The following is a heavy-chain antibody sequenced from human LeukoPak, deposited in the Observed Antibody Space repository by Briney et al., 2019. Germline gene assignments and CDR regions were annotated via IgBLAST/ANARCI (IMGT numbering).Heavy chain of an antibody. CDR2: ISSSSSYI. CDR1: GFTFSSYS. D-gene: IGHD3-3*01. J-gene: IGHJ6*03. V-gene: IGHV3-21*01. Sequence: GESLKISCAASGFTFSSYSMNWVRQAPGKGLEWVSSISSSSSYIYYADSVKGRFTISRDNAKNSLYLQMNSLRAEDTAVYYCARDAGSYDFWSGYYGLRNYYMDVWGKGTTVTVSS. CDR3: ARDAGSYDFWSGYYGLRNYYMDV.